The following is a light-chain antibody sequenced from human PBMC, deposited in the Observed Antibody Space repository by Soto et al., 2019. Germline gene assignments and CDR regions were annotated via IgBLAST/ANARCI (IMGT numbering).Light chain of an antibody. CDR3: QQSYRIPPT. V-gene: IGKV1-39*01. CDR1: QSISTW. CDR2: ATS. Sequence: DIQMTQSPSTLSASVGDRVPLPCRASQSISTWLAWYQQKPGKAPKLLIYATSKLRGGVPSKFSGSGSGTEFTLTINSLQPEDFGNYFCQQSYRIPPTFGQGTRLEIK. J-gene: IGKJ5*01.